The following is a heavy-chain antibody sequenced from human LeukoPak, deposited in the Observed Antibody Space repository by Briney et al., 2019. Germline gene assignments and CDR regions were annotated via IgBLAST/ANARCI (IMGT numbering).Heavy chain of an antibody. CDR3: ARAEVSVTLRYFDWLSTPYYFDY. J-gene: IGHJ4*02. Sequence: GGSLRLSCAASGFTFSSYSMNWVRQAPGKGLEWVSYISSSGSTIYYADSVKGRFTISRDNAKNSLYLQMNSLRAEDTAVYYCARAEVSVTLRYFDWLSTPYYFDYWGQGTLVTVSS. D-gene: IGHD3-9*01. CDR2: ISSSGSTI. CDR1: GFTFSSYS. V-gene: IGHV3-48*04.